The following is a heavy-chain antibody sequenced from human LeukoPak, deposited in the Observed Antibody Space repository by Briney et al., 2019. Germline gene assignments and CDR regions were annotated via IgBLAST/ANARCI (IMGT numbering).Heavy chain of an antibody. CDR1: GFTVSSNY. J-gene: IGHJ4*02. CDR3: ARDLTPVAGSDY. Sequence: GGSLRLSCAASGFTVSSNYMSWVRQAPGKGLEWVSVIYSGGSTYYADSVKGRFTISRDNSKNTLYLQMNSLRAEDTAVYYCARDLTPVAGSDYWGQGTLVTVSS. CDR2: IYSGGST. D-gene: IGHD6-19*01. V-gene: IGHV3-66*01.